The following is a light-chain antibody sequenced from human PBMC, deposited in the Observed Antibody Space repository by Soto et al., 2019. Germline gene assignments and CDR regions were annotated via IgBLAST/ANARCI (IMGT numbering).Light chain of an antibody. J-gene: IGKJ2*02. CDR1: QDISNY. Sequence: DIQMTQSPSSLSASVGDRVTITCQASQDISNYLNWYQQKPGKAPKLLIYDASNLETRVPSRFSGSGSRTDFTFTISSLQPEDIATYYCQQYDNLPWTFGQGTKLEIK. V-gene: IGKV1-33*01. CDR2: DAS. CDR3: QQYDNLPWT.